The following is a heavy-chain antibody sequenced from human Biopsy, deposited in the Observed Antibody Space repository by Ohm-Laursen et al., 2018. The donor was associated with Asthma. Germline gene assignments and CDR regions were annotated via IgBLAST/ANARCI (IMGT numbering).Heavy chain of an antibody. CDR1: GFSFSNYG. V-gene: IGHV3-30*03. Sequence: LRLSCAASGFSFSNYGMHWVRQAPGKGLDWVAVISFDGTNRNYTDSVKGRFTISRDNAKNTLYLQMNSLRAEDTALYYCARVSSYWAFDPWGQGTLVTVSS. CDR2: ISFDGTNR. J-gene: IGHJ5*02. D-gene: IGHD3-16*02. CDR3: ARVSSYWAFDP.